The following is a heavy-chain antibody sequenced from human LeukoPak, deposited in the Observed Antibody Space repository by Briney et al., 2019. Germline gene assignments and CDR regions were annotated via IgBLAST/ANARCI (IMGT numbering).Heavy chain of an antibody. CDR3: ARRKAYSSSGGWFDP. D-gene: IGHD6-13*01. V-gene: IGHV1-69*06. J-gene: IGHJ5*02. CDR2: IIPIFGTA. Sequence: EASVKVSCKASGGTFSSYAISWVRQAPGQGLEWMGGIIPIFGTANYAQKFQGRVTITADKSTSTAYMELSSLRSEDTAVYYCARRKAYSSSGGWFDPWGQGTLVTVSS. CDR1: GGTFSSYA.